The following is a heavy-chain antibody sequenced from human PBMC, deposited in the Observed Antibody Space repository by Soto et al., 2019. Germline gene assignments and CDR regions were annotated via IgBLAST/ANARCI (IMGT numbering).Heavy chain of an antibody. V-gene: IGHV3-21*01. CDR3: ARADLMMGYFDY. J-gene: IGHJ4*02. Sequence: PGGSLRLSCAASGLTFSSYSMNWVRQAPGKGLEWVSSISSSSSYIYYADSVKGRFTISRDNAKNSLYLQMNSLRAEDTAVYYWARADLMMGYFDYWGQGTLVTVSS. CDR1: GLTFSSYS. CDR2: ISSSSSYI. D-gene: IGHD2-8*01.